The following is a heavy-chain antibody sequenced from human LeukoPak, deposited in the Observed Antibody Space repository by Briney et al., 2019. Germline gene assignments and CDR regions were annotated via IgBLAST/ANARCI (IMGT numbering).Heavy chain of an antibody. Sequence: PGGSLRLSCAASGFTFSSYDMHWVRQATGKGLEWVSAIGTAGDTYYPGSVKGRFTISRENAKNSLYLQMNSLRARDTAVYYCARDYGDYTFDYWGQGTLVTVSS. D-gene: IGHD4-17*01. J-gene: IGHJ4*02. CDR1: GFTFSSYD. CDR3: ARDYGDYTFDY. V-gene: IGHV3-13*01. CDR2: IGTAGDT.